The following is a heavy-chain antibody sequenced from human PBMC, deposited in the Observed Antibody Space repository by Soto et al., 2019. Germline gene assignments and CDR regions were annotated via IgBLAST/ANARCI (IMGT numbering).Heavy chain of an antibody. CDR1: GGSISSSNW. J-gene: IGHJ4*02. CDR2: IYYSGST. V-gene: IGHV4-4*02. CDR3: ARHEAPSGWYFDY. D-gene: IGHD6-19*01. Sequence: SETLSLTCAVSGGSISSSNWWSWVRQPPGKGLEWIGEIYYSGSTYYNPSLKSRVTISVDTSKNQLSLKLSSVTAADTAVYYCARHEAPSGWYFDYWGQGTLVTVSS.